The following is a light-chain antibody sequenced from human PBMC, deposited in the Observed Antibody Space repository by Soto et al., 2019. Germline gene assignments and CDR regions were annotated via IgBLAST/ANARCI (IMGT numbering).Light chain of an antibody. Sequence: EIVLAQSPATLSLSPGERATLSCRASQSVGKYWAWYQQRPGQAPRLLMFDVSYRATGTPARFSGSGSGTDFPLTISSLEPEDFAVYYCQQRTNWQLTFGGGHRVEIK. CDR2: DVS. CDR3: QQRTNWQLT. CDR1: QSVGKY. J-gene: IGKJ4*01. V-gene: IGKV3-11*01.